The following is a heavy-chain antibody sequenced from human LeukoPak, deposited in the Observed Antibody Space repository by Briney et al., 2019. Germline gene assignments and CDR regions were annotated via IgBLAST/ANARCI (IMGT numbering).Heavy chain of an antibody. V-gene: IGHV3-23*01. CDR3: VKGRISEDGLDF. CDR1: GFTFSRSA. D-gene: IGHD6-13*01. Sequence: PGGSLRLSCAASGFTFSRSAMTWVRQTPGKGLDWVSSISSSGNTYYADSVKGRFTISRDNSKNMLYLQMNSLRAEDTAVYYCVKGRISEDGLDFWGQATLVTVSS. J-gene: IGHJ4*02. CDR2: ISSSGNT.